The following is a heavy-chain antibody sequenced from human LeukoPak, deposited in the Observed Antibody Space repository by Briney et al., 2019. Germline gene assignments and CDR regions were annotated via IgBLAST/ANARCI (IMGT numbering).Heavy chain of an antibody. Sequence: GGSLRLSCAASGFTFSSYWMNWDRQAPGKGLEWVASIKQDGSEKYYVDSVKGRFTISRANAKNSLFLQMNSLRADDTAIYYCARDLGTTLAPSYWGQGTLVTVSS. J-gene: IGHJ4*02. CDR2: IKQDGSEK. D-gene: IGHD1-1*01. CDR1: GFTFSSYW. V-gene: IGHV3-7*03. CDR3: ARDLGTTLAPSY.